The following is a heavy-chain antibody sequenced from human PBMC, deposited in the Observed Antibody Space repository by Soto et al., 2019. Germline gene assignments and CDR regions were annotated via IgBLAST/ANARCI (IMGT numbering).Heavy chain of an antibody. D-gene: IGHD3-16*01. CDR3: ASVTFGGIVLAH. J-gene: IGHJ1*01. V-gene: IGHV4-59*01. Sequence: SETLSLTCTVSAASFSKYYWTWIRQSPGKGLEWIGYIYFNGNTNYNPSLKRRVTMSIGTSKKQFSLNLSSVTAADTAVYYCASVTFGGIVLAHWGQGALVTVSS. CDR2: IYFNGNT. CDR1: AASFSKYY.